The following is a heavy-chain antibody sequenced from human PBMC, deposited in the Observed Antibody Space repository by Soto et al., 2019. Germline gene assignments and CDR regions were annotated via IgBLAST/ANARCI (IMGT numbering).Heavy chain of an antibody. D-gene: IGHD6-13*01. CDR2: INHSGST. V-gene: IGHV4-34*01. Sequence: SETRSLTCAVYGGSFSGYYWSWIRQPPGKGLEWIGEINHSGSTNYNPSLKSRVTISVDTSKNQFSLKLSSVTAADTAVYYCARGRNVASAGTYTGQYFDYWGQGTLVTVSS. CDR3: ARGRNVASAGTYTGQYFDY. J-gene: IGHJ4*02. CDR1: GGSFSGYY.